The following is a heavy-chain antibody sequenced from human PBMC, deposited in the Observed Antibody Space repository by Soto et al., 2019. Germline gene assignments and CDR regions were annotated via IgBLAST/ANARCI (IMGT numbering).Heavy chain of an antibody. V-gene: IGHV4-4*02. D-gene: IGHD4-17*01. CDR1: GDSISSIKW. J-gene: IGHJ4*02. CDR2: VFHSGTA. Sequence: QVQLQESGPGVMKPSGTLSLTCTVSGDSISSIKWWSWVRQPPGERLVWIGEVFHSGTANYNPSLKSRLTFSADTAKNQFSLKLTSVTAADTAVYYCASASGDYLVLGGYYLDSWGQGTRVTVSS. CDR3: ASASGDYLVLGGYYLDS.